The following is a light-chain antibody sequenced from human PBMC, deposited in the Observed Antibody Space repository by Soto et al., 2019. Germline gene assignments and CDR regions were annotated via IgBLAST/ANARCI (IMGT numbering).Light chain of an antibody. J-gene: IGLJ1*01. CDR2: EVN. V-gene: IGLV2-8*01. CDR3: SSYAGCNNCV. Sequence: QSVLTQPPSASGSPGQSVTISCTGTSSDVGGYNYVSWYQQHPGKAPKLIIYEVNERPSGVPDRFSGSKSGNTASLTVSGLQAVDEADYYCSSYAGCNNCVFGTGTKVTVL. CDR1: SSDVGGYNY.